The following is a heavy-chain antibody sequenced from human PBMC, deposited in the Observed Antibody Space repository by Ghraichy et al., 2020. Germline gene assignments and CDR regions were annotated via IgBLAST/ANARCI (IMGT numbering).Heavy chain of an antibody. J-gene: IGHJ4*02. CDR1: GYTFTSYG. CDR3: ARHKDYYYDSSGWV. CDR2: ISAYNGNT. Sequence: ASVKVSCKASGYTFTSYGISWVRQAPGQGLEWMGWISAYNGNTNYAQKLQGRVTMTTDTSTSTAYMELRSLRSDDTAVYYCARHKDYYYDSSGWVWGQGTLVTVSS. D-gene: IGHD3-22*01. V-gene: IGHV1-18*01.